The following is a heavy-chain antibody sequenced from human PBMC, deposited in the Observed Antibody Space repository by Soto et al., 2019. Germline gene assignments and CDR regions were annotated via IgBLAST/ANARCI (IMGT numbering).Heavy chain of an antibody. D-gene: IGHD2-15*01. CDR3: ARDIVVVVAAVYYFDY. CDR1: GFTFSSYW. Sequence: EVQLVESGGGLVQPGGSLRFSCAASGFTFSSYWMSWVRQAPGKGLEWVANIKQDGSEKYYVDSVKGRFTISRDNAKNSLYLQMNSLRAEDTAVYYCARDIVVVVAAVYYFDYWGQGTLVTVSS. J-gene: IGHJ4*02. V-gene: IGHV3-7*01. CDR2: IKQDGSEK.